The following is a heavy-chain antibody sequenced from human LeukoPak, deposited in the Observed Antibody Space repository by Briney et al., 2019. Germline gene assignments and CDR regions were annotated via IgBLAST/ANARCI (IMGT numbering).Heavy chain of an antibody. D-gene: IGHD4-17*01. CDR3: ARAQTYGDSRLLLDY. J-gene: IGHJ4*02. Sequence: GGSLRLSCAAFGFTFSNAWMSWVRQAPGKGLEWVCGLNWNGGSTGYADSVEGRFTISRDNAKNSQYLQMSSLRVEDTALYYCARAQTYGDSRLLLDYWGQGTLVTVSS. CDR2: LNWNGGST. V-gene: IGHV3-20*04. CDR1: GFTFSNAW.